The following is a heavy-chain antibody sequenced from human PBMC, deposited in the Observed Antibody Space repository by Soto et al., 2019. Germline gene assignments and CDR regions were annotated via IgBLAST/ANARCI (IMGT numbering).Heavy chain of an antibody. CDR3: ARDYDYYDGSGYYNVFDC. D-gene: IGHD3-22*01. CDR2: INTDGSST. J-gene: IGHJ3*01. CDR1: GFTFSSYW. Sequence: GGSLRLSYAASGFTFSSYWTHWVRQVPGKGLVWVSRINTDGSSTSYADSVKGRFTISRDNAKNTLYLQMNSLRAEDTAVYYCARDYDYYDGSGYYNVFDCWGQGTMVTVSS. V-gene: IGHV3-74*01.